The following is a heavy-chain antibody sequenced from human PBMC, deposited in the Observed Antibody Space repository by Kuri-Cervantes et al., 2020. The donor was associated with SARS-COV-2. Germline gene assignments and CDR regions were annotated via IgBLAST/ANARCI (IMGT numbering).Heavy chain of an antibody. CDR3: ARYHRGYCTNGVCSYFDY. J-gene: IGHJ4*02. CDR1: GFTFSSYA. Sequence: GGSLRLSCAASGFTFSSYAMHWVRQAPGKGLEWVAVIWYDGSNKYYADSVKGRFTISRDNSKNTLYLQMNSLRAEDTAVYYCARYHRGYCTNGVCSYFDYWGQGTLVTVSS. V-gene: IGHV3-33*08. CDR2: IWYDGSNK. D-gene: IGHD2-8*01.